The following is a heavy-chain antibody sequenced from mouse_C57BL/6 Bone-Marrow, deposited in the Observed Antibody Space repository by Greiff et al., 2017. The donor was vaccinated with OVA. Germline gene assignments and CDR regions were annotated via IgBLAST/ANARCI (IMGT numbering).Heavy chain of an antibody. CDR1: GYTFTDYE. V-gene: IGHV1-15*01. J-gene: IGHJ3*01. CDR3: TRSWGYDDAGFAY. Sequence: VQLQQSGAELVRPGASVTLSCKASGYTFTDYEMHWVKQTPVHGLEWIGAIDPETGGTAYNQKFKGKAILTADKSSSTAYMELRSLTSEDSAVYYCTRSWGYDDAGFAYWGQGTLVTVSA. D-gene: IGHD2-2*01. CDR2: IDPETGGT.